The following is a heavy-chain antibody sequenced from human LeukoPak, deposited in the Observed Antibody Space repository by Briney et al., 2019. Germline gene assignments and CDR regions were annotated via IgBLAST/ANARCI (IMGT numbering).Heavy chain of an antibody. CDR1: GGTFSSYA. J-gene: IGHJ5*02. CDR3: ARDTATTRIAAAGAFWFDP. V-gene: IGHV1-69*04. Sequence: ASVKVSCKASGGTFSSYAISWVRQAPGQGLEWMGRIIPILAIPNYAQRFQGRVTITADKSTGTAYMELSSLRSEDTAVYYCARDTATTRIAAAGAFWFDPWGQGTLVTVSS. D-gene: IGHD6-13*01. CDR2: IIPILAIP.